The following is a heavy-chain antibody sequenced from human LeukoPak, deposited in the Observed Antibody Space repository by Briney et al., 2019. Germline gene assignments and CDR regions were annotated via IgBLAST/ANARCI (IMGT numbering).Heavy chain of an antibody. Sequence: PSETLSLTCAVYGGSFSGYYWSWIRQPPGKGLEWIGEINHSGSTNYNPSLKSRVTISVDTSKNQFSLKLSSVTAADTAVYYCARGPRITIFGVVRNWFDPWGQGTLVTFSS. CDR1: GGSFSGYY. CDR2: INHSGST. V-gene: IGHV4-34*01. J-gene: IGHJ5*02. D-gene: IGHD3-3*01. CDR3: ARGPRITIFGVVRNWFDP.